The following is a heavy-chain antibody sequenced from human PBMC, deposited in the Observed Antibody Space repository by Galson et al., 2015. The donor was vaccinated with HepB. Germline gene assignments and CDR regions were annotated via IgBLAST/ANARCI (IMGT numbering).Heavy chain of an antibody. D-gene: IGHD3-3*01. V-gene: IGHV1-18*04. J-gene: IGHJ5*02. CDR2: ISAYNGNT. CDR3: ARDPNYDFWSGYYTGWFDP. Sequence: SVKVSCKASGYPFTSYSISWVRQAPGQGLEWIGWISAYNGNTNYAQKLQGRVTMTTDTSTSTAYMELRSLRSDDTAVYYCARDPNYDFWSGYYTGWFDPWGQGTLVTVSS. CDR1: GYPFTSYS.